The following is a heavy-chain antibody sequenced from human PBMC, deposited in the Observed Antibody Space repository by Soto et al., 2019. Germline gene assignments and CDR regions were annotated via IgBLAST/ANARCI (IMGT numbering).Heavy chain of an antibody. V-gene: IGHV4-31*03. CDR2: IYYSGST. D-gene: IGHD3-22*01. Sequence: QVQLQESGPGLVKPSQTLSLTCTVSGGSISSGAYYWSWIRQHPGKGLEWIGYIYYSGSTYYNPPLKSRVTRSVDTSKNQFSLKLSSVTAADTAVYYCAIYDSSGSRGFQHWGQGTLVTVSS. CDR1: GGSISSGAYY. J-gene: IGHJ1*01. CDR3: AIYDSSGSRGFQH.